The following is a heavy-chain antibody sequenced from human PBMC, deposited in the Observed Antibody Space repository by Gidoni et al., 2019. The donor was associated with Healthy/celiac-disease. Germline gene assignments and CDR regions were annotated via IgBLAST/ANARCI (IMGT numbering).Heavy chain of an antibody. D-gene: IGHD3-22*01. J-gene: IGHJ4*02. CDR3: ARQRYYYDSSGYYAFDY. V-gene: IGHV4-39*01. CDR1: GCSISSSSYY. Sequence: QLQLQDTRTGLVKPSETPSLACPVPGCSISSSSYYWGWIRQPPGKGLECIGCIYYSWSTYYNPSFKSRVTISVDTSKNQFSQKLSSVTAADTAVYYCARQRYYYDSSGYYAFDYWGQGTLVTVSS. CDR2: IYYSWST.